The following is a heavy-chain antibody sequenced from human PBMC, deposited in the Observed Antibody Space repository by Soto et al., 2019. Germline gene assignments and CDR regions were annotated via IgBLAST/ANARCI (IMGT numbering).Heavy chain of an antibody. CDR2: ISYDGLNE. J-gene: IGHJ5*02. V-gene: IGHV3-30-3*01. CDR3: AKVADSGWTGGWCDP. D-gene: IGHD6-19*01. CDR1: GFTFGSYA. Sequence: QVQLVESGGGVVQPGRSLRLSCAASGFTFGSYAMHWVRQAPGKGLEWVAVISYDGLNEYYADSVKGRFTISRDDSKNTLYLHMNSLRAEDTAVYYCAKVADSGWTGGWCDPWGQGTLVTVS.